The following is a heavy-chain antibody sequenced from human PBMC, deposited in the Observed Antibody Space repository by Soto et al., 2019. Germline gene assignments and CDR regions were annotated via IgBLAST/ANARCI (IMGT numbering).Heavy chain of an antibody. V-gene: IGHV3-7*03. D-gene: IGHD2-8*01. CDR2: IKEDGSEK. Sequence: EVQLVESGGGLVQPGGSLRLSCAASGFTFSSYWMSWVRQAPGKGLEWVANIKEDGSEKYYVDSVKGRFTISRDNAKNSLYLQMNSLRAEDTAVYYCARGSVRCTNGVCLKYWGQGTLVTVSS. CDR3: ARGSVRCTNGVCLKY. J-gene: IGHJ4*02. CDR1: GFTFSSYW.